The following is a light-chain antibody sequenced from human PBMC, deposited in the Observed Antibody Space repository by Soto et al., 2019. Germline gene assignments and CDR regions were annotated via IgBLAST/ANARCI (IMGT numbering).Light chain of an antibody. V-gene: IGKV3-11*01. Sequence: DNVLTQAPDTLSLSPGERATLSCRASQSVSIYLAWYQQKPGQGPRLLIYDASNRATGIPARFSGSGSGTDLTLTISSLEPEDFAVYYCQQRNNCPWKFGKGTKVDI. J-gene: IGKJ1*01. CDR2: DAS. CDR3: QQRNNCPWK. CDR1: QSVSIY.